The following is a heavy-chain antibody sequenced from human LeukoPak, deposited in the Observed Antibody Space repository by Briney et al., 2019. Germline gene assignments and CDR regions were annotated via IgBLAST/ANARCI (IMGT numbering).Heavy chain of an antibody. CDR3: AKGIYSSGWSYFDY. J-gene: IGHJ4*01. V-gene: IGHV3-23*01. CDR2: LSGSGITT. D-gene: IGHD6-19*01. Sequence: GGSLRLSCAPSGFTFSNSAMSWVRQAPGKGLEWVSALSGSGITTYYADSVEGRFTISRDNSKNTLYLQMNSPRAEDTAVYYCAKGIYSSGWSYFDYWGHGTLVTVSS. CDR1: GFTFSNSA.